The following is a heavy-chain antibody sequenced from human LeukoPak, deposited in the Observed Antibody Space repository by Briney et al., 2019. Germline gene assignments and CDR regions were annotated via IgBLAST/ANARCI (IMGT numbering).Heavy chain of an antibody. D-gene: IGHD6-25*01. V-gene: IGHV3-23*01. J-gene: IGHJ4*02. CDR1: GLTFSSYA. CDR2: IRDSDGRT. Sequence: GGSLRLSCAASGLTFSSYAMSWVRQTPGKGLECVSTIRDSDGRTYYADSVEGRFTISRDNSTNTLYLQMNSLRAGDTAIYYCAKSGNTETVDYWGQGTLVTVSS. CDR3: AKSGNTETVDY.